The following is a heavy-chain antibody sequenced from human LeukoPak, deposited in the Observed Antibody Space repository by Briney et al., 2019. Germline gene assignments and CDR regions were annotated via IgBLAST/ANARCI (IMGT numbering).Heavy chain of an antibody. V-gene: IGHV4-61*05. J-gene: IGHJ4*02. Sequence: SETLSLTCTVSGGSISSSSYYWGWIRQPPGKGLEWIGYVYYSGSTKYNPSLKSRVTMSLDTSKNQFSLKLNSVSAADTAVYYCARVRGDYNHYFDYWGQGTLVTVSS. CDR3: ARVRGDYNHYFDY. D-gene: IGHD4-17*01. CDR2: VYYSGST. CDR1: GGSISSSSYY.